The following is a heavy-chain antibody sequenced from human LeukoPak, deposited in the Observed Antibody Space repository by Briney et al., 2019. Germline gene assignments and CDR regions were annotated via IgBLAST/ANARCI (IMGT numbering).Heavy chain of an antibody. D-gene: IGHD2/OR15-2a*01. Sequence: SETLSLTCAVYGGSFSGYYWSWIRQPPGKGLEWIGEINHSGSINYNPSLKSRVTISVDTSKNQFSLKLSSVTAADTAVYYCARYSYKNGTIPTACDYWGQATVVTVSS. V-gene: IGHV4-34*01. CDR2: INHSGSI. J-gene: IGHJ4*02. CDR3: ARYSYKNGTIPTACDY. CDR1: GGSFSGYY.